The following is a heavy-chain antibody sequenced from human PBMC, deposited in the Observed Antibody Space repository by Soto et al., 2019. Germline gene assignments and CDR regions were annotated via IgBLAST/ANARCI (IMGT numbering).Heavy chain of an antibody. Sequence: ASVKVSCKASGYTFTSYGISWVRQAPGQGLEWMGWMNANSGNTGYAQKLQGRVTMTRNTSISTAYMELSSLRSEDTAVYYCARIPREYGGNSRYNWFDPWGQGTLVTVSS. J-gene: IGHJ5*02. CDR3: ARIPREYGGNSRYNWFDP. D-gene: IGHD2-21*02. CDR2: MNANSGNT. V-gene: IGHV1-8*01. CDR1: GYTFTSYG.